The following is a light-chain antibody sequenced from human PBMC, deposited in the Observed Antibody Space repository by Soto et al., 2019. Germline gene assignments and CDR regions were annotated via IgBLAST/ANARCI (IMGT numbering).Light chain of an antibody. CDR2: DAS. CDR3: QQYGDWPGA. J-gene: IGKJ4*01. Sequence: EIVMTQSPVTLSVSPGERATLSCRASQSISSNLAWFQQKPGQAPRLLIYDASTMATGFPARFSGSGSGTEFSLTISSLQSEDFAVYSCQQYGDWPGAFGGGTKVDIK. CDR1: QSISSN. V-gene: IGKV3D-15*01.